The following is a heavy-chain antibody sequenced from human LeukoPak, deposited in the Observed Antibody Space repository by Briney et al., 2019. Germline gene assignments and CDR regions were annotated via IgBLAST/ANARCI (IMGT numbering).Heavy chain of an antibody. Sequence: SETLSLTCTVSGGSISSYYWSWIRQPPGMGLEWIGYIHYSGSTNYNPSLKSRVTMSVDTSKNQFSLKLSSVTAADTAVYYCARDGGYTYGYACWYFDLWGRGTLVTVSS. V-gene: IGHV4-59*01. CDR2: IHYSGST. D-gene: IGHD5-18*01. CDR3: ARDGGYTYGYACWYFDL. CDR1: GGSISSYY. J-gene: IGHJ2*01.